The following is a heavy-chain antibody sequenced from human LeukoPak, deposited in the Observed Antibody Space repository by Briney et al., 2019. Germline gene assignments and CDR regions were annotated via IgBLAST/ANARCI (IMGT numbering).Heavy chain of an antibody. CDR2: IYYSGST. Sequence: DPSETLSLTCTVSGGSISSSSYYWGWIRQPPGKGLEWIGSIYYSGSTYYNPSLKGRVTISVDTSKNQFALKLSSFASADTAVYYCARHEIDYDFWSGPTTFIYWGQGTLVTVSS. V-gene: IGHV4-39*01. CDR3: ARHEIDYDFWSGPTTFIY. CDR1: GGSISSSSYY. D-gene: IGHD3-3*01. J-gene: IGHJ4*02.